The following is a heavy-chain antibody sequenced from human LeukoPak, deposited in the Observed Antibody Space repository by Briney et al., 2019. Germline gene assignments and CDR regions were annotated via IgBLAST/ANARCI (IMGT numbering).Heavy chain of an antibody. Sequence: GKSLRLSCSASGFTFSSYAMHWVRQAPGRGLEWVAVILYDGSNKYYADSVKGRFTISRDNSKNTLYLQMNSLRAEDTAVYYCARERGFDILTGYYSRYFDYWGQGTLVTVSS. D-gene: IGHD3-9*01. CDR3: ARERGFDILTGYYSRYFDY. CDR1: GFTFSSYA. CDR2: ILYDGSNK. V-gene: IGHV3-30-3*01. J-gene: IGHJ4*02.